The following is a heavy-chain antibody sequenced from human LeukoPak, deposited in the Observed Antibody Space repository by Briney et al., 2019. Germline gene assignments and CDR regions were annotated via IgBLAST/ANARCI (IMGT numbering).Heavy chain of an antibody. D-gene: IGHD1-7*01. Sequence: PGGSLRLSCVASGFIFSSSWMSWVRQAPGKGLEWVANIKQDGSEKDYADSVKGRFTISRDNAKNSLYLQMNSLRAEDTAVYYCASIYNWNYGKDYWGQGTLVTVSS. CDR3: ASIYNWNYGKDY. V-gene: IGHV3-7*01. J-gene: IGHJ4*02. CDR1: GFIFSSSW. CDR2: IKQDGSEK.